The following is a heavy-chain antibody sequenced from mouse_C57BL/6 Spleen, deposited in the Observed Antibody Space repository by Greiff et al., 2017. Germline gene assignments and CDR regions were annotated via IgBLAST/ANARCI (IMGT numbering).Heavy chain of an antibody. V-gene: IGHV5-16*01. D-gene: IGHD4-1*01. CDR3: AREGEKLGRAMDY. CDR1: GFTFSDYY. CDR2: INYDGSST. Sequence: EVKLMESEGGLVQPGSSMKLSCTASGFTFSDYYMAWVRQVPEKGLEWVANINYDGSSTYYLDSLKSRFIISRDNAKNILYLQMCSLKSEDTATYYCAREGEKLGRAMDYWGQGTSVTVSS. J-gene: IGHJ4*01.